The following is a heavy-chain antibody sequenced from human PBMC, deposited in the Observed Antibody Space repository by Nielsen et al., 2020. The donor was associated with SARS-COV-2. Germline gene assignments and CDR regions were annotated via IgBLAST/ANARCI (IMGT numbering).Heavy chain of an antibody. V-gene: IGHV3-73*01. J-gene: IGHJ5*02. CDR2: IRSYANDYAT. CDR3: ATSTPLVRSAWFDP. D-gene: IGHD3-3*01. Sequence: GGSLRLSCAASGFTFSGSAMHWVRQASGKGLEWVGRIRSYANDYATAYAASVKGRFTISRDDSKNTAYLQMNSLKMEDTAVYYCATSTPLVRSAWFDPWGQGTLVTVSS. CDR1: GFTFSGSA.